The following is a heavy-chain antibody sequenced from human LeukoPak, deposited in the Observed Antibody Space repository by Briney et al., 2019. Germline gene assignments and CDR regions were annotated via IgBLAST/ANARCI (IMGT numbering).Heavy chain of an antibody. CDR2: IIPIIGTM. V-gene: IGHV1-69*13. J-gene: IGHJ3*02. D-gene: IGHD3-16*01. CDR1: GGTFSTYG. Sequence: ASVKVSCKTSGGTFSTYGISWVRQTPGQGLEWMGRIIPIIGTMKYAQKFQGRLTLTADESTTTAYMELRSLRSDDTAVYYCARDAGFTFGGARNHAFDIWGQGTMVTVSS. CDR3: ARDAGFTFGGARNHAFDI.